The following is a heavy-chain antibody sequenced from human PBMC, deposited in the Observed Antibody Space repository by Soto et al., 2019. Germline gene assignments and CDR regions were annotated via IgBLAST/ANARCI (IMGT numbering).Heavy chain of an antibody. Sequence: SETLSLTCAVSAGSISSSNWWSWVRQPPGKGLEWIGEIYYSGSTNSDPSLKSRLTISVDKSKNQFSLNLTSVTAADTAVYYCAAGGGLPRYYWGQGTLVTVSS. CDR1: AGSISSSNW. V-gene: IGHV4-4*02. CDR3: AAGGGLPRYY. D-gene: IGHD5-12*01. CDR2: IYYSGST. J-gene: IGHJ4*02.